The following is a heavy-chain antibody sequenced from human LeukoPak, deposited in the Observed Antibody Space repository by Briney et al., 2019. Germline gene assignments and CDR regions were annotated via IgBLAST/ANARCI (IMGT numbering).Heavy chain of an antibody. CDR3: ARASPYSSGWYRKDYYYYYMDV. CDR1: GGSISSYY. CDR2: IYYSGST. D-gene: IGHD6-19*01. V-gene: IGHV4-59*01. J-gene: IGHJ6*03. Sequence: SETLSLTCTVSGGSISSYYWSWIRQPPGKRLEWIGYIYYSGSTNYNPSLKSRVTISVDTSKNQFSLKLSSVTAADTAVYYCARASPYSSGWYRKDYYYYYMDVWGKGTTVTISS.